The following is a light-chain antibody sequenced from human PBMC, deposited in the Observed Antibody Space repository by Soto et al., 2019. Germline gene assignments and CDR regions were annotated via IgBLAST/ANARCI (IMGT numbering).Light chain of an antibody. CDR1: QSVPGNY. Sequence: EIVLTQSPGTLSLSPGERATLSCRASQSVPGNYLAWLQQKPGQAPRVLIYGVSMRATGIPDRFSGSGSGTDFTLTISRLEPEYFAFYFCQQYTSPPWTLGQGTKVETK. V-gene: IGKV3-20*01. CDR2: GVS. J-gene: IGKJ1*01. CDR3: QQYTSPPWT.